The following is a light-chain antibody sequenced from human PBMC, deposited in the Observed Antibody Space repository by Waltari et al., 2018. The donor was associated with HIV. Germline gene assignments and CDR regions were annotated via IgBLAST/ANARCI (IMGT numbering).Light chain of an antibody. Sequence: QSGLRQPPSTSRPPGQRVVISCSGSNSNVGKNYVPWFQQLPGAAPRLLIYRNDRRPSGVPVRFTAAQSGASASLVISGLRSDDEAEYFCASWDDALSSWLFGGGTKLTVL. V-gene: IGLV1-47*01. CDR2: RND. J-gene: IGLJ2*01. CDR3: ASWDDALSSWL. CDR1: NSNVGKNY.